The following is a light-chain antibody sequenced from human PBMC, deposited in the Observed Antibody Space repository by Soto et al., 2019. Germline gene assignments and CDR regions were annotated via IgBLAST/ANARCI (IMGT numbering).Light chain of an antibody. Sequence: EIVLTQSPGTLSLSPGERATLSCRASQSVSSSYLAWYQQKPGQAPRLLIYGASSRATGIPDRFSGSGSGTDFTLTISRLEPEDFAVYYSQQYGSSLLFGQGTKLEIK. J-gene: IGKJ2*01. CDR3: QQYGSSLL. V-gene: IGKV3-20*01. CDR1: QSVSSSY. CDR2: GAS.